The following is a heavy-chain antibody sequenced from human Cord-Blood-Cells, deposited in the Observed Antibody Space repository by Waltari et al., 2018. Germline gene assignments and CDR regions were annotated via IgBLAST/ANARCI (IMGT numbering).Heavy chain of an antibody. CDR1: GYTFTGYY. V-gene: IGHV1-2*04. CDR3: ARGVGATLYGMDV. D-gene: IGHD1-26*01. CDR2: INPNSGGT. J-gene: IGHJ6*02. Sequence: QVQLVQSGAEVKKPGASVKVSCKASGYTFTGYYMHWVRQAPGQGLEWMGWINPNSGGTNYEQKFQGWVTMTRDTSISTAYMELSRLRSDDTAVYYCARGVGATLYGMDVWGQGTTVTVSS.